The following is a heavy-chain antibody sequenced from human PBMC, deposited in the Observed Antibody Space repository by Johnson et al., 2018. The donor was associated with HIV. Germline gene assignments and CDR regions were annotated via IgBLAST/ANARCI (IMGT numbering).Heavy chain of an antibody. CDR2: IKQDGSEK. D-gene: IGHD1-26*01. Sequence: VQLVESGGGVVQPGRSLRLSCAASGFIFSSYWMSWVRQAPGKGLEWVANIKQDGSEKYYVDSVKGRFTISRDNAKNSLYLQMNSLRAEDTAVYYCAKDGMGGNYWYAFDIWGQGTMVTVSS. CDR3: AKDGMGGNYWYAFDI. V-gene: IGHV3-7*01. J-gene: IGHJ3*02. CDR1: GFIFSSYW.